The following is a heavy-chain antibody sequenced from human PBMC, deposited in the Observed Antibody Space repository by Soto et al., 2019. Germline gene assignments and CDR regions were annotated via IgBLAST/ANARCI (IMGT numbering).Heavy chain of an antibody. CDR2: IYPGDSDT. CDR1: GYSFTSYW. J-gene: IGHJ6*02. Sequence: GESLKISCKGSGYSFTSYWIGWVRQMPGKGLEWMGIIYPGDSDTRYSPSFQGQVTISVDKSISTAYLRWSSLKASDTAMYYCARRQISMVRGVINNYGMDVWGQGTTVTVSS. V-gene: IGHV5-51*01. CDR3: ARRQISMVRGVINNYGMDV. D-gene: IGHD3-10*01.